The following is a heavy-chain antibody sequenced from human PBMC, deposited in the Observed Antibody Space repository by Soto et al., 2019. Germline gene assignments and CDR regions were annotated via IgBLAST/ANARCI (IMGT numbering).Heavy chain of an antibody. V-gene: IGHV1-18*04. CDR2: ISGYNGNT. D-gene: IGHD5-18*01. CDR3: ARDRGDNYGHPQIFDY. CDR1: SYTFTDYG. Sequence: ASVKVSCKASSYTFTDYGISWVRQAPGQGLEWMGWISGYNGNTNYAQNVQGRVTLTVDRSTTTAYMELRSLRSDDTAVYYCARDRGDNYGHPQIFDYWGQGALVTVSS. J-gene: IGHJ4*02.